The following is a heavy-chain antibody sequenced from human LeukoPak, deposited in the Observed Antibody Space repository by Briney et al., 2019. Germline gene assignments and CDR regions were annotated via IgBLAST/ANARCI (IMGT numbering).Heavy chain of an antibody. J-gene: IGHJ4*02. CDR1: GFTFSTYG. V-gene: IGHV3-33*05. D-gene: IGHD7-27*01. CDR3: ARDSITGDNSLDF. CDR2: ITNDGNYE. Sequence: GGSLRLSCAASGFTFSTYGMHWVRQAPGKGREGVAVITNDGNYEKYADAVRGRFTISRDNSKNTLYLQMNSLSAEDTAVYYCARDSITGDNSLDFWGRGTLVTVSS.